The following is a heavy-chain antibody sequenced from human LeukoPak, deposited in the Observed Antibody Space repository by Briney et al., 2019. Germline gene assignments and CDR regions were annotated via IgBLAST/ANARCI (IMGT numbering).Heavy chain of an antibody. Sequence: PGGSLRLSCAVSGFTVSSNYMSWVRQAPGKGLEWVSVIYSGGSTYYADSVKGRFTISRDNSKNTLYLQMNSLRAEDTAVYYCARAVNGGSSFDYWGQGTLVTVSS. D-gene: IGHD2-8*01. V-gene: IGHV3-66*02. CDR1: GFTVSSNY. J-gene: IGHJ4*02. CDR2: IYSGGST. CDR3: ARAVNGGSSFDY.